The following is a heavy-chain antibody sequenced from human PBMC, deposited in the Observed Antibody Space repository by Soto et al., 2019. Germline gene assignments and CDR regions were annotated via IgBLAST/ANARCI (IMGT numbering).Heavy chain of an antibody. Sequence: SVKVSCKASGYTFTSYAISWVRQAPGQGLEWMGGIIPIFGTANYAQKFQGRVTFTRDTSASTVYMEVSSLRSEDTAVYYCARAAYYYESSGYYPGDYWGQGTLVTVSS. V-gene: IGHV1-69*05. CDR3: ARAAYYYESSGYYPGDY. D-gene: IGHD3-22*01. CDR1: GYTFTSYA. CDR2: IIPIFGTA. J-gene: IGHJ4*02.